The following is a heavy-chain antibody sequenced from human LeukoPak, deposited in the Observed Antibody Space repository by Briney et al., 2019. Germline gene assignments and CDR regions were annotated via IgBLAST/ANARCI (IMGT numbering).Heavy chain of an antibody. CDR3: ARDLETLDTAMVASTYYYGMDV. J-gene: IGHJ6*02. CDR2: IWYDGSNK. V-gene: IGHV3-33*01. Sequence: GGSLRLSCAASGFTFSSYGMHWVRQAPGKGLEWVPVIWYDGSNKYYADSVKGRFTISRDNSKNALYLQMNSLRAEDTAVYYCARDLETLDTAMVASTYYYGMDVWGQGTTVTVSS. D-gene: IGHD5-18*01. CDR1: GFTFSSYG.